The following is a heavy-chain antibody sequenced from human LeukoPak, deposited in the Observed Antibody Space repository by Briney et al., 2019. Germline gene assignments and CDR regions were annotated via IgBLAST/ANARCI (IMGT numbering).Heavy chain of an antibody. CDR1: GYTFTSYG. V-gene: IGHV1-18*04. CDR2: ISAYNGNT. CDR3: ARDGDIVVVPAAMLLDY. J-gene: IGHJ4*02. D-gene: IGHD2-2*01. Sequence: ASVKVSCKASGYTFTSYGISWVRQAPGQGLEWMGWISAYNGNTNYAQKPQGRVTMTTDTSTSTAYMELRSLRSDDTAVYYCARDGDIVVVPAAMLLDYWGQGTLVTVSS.